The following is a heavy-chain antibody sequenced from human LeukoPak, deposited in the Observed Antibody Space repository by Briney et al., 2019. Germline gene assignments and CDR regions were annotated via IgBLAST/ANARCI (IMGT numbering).Heavy chain of an antibody. Sequence: PSETLSLTCLVSGGSMKRSYWTWIRQAPGKGLEWIGNIDDSGNTNYSPSLKSRVTISLDTSKNQFSLRVTSVTAADRGLYFCARGIRITMVRGVIYDYWGQGTLVTVSS. CDR3: ARGIRITMVRGVIYDY. J-gene: IGHJ4*02. CDR1: GGSMKRSY. D-gene: IGHD3-10*01. V-gene: IGHV4-59*01. CDR2: IDDSGNT.